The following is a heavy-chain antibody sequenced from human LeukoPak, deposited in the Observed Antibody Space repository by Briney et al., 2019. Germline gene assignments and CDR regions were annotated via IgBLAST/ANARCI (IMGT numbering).Heavy chain of an antibody. D-gene: IGHD4-17*01. CDR3: ARLPRHYGDYYFDY. CDR2: ISSSSSYI. CDR1: GFTFSSYS. V-gene: IGHV3-21*04. Sequence: GGSLRLSCAASGFTFSSYSMNWVRQAPGKGLEWVSSISSSSSYIYYADSVKGRFTISRDNAKNSLYLQMNSLRAEDTAVYYCARLPRHYGDYYFDYWGQGTLVTVSS. J-gene: IGHJ4*02.